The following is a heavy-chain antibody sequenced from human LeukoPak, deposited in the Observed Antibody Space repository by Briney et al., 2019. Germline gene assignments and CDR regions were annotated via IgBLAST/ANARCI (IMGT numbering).Heavy chain of an antibody. CDR3: ARRDCDSIKCRGSNWFDP. CDR2: ISKSGSTI. V-gene: IGHV3-48*01. Sequence: PGGSLRLSCAASGFTFSGYSMNWVRQAPGKGLEWVSYISKSGSTIYYADSVKGRFTISRDNAKNSLYLQMNSQRAEDTAVYYCARRDCDSIKCRGSNWFDPWGQGTLVSVSS. D-gene: IGHD3-22*01. CDR1: GFTFSGYS. J-gene: IGHJ5*02.